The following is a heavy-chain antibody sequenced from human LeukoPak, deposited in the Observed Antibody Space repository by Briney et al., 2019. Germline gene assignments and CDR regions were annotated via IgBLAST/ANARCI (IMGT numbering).Heavy chain of an antibody. CDR3: ANPYYSLAFDY. Sequence: GGSLRLSCAASGFSINRNYMSWVRQAPGKGLEWVSVIYPGGSTYYAESVKGRFTISRDNSKNTLYLQMNSLRAEDTAVYYCANPYYSLAFDYWGQGTLVTVPS. J-gene: IGHJ4*02. D-gene: IGHD1-26*01. CDR2: IYPGGST. V-gene: IGHV3-66*02. CDR1: GFSINRNY.